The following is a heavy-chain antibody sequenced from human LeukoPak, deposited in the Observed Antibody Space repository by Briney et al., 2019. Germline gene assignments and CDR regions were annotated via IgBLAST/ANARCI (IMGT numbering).Heavy chain of an antibody. J-gene: IGHJ4*02. CDR1: GFTFSSYE. CDR2: ISISGTTI. Sequence: GGSLRLSCAASGFTFSSYEMHWVRQAPGKGLEWVSYISISGTTIYYADSVKGRFTISRDNAKNSLYLQMNSLRAEDTAVYYCARGRGDYWGQGTLVTVSS. CDR3: ARGRGDY. V-gene: IGHV3-48*03.